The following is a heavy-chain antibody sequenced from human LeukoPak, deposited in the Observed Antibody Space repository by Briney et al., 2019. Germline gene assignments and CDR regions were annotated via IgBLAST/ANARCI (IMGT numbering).Heavy chain of an antibody. V-gene: IGHV4-31*11. D-gene: IGHD4-17*01. J-gene: IGHJ4*02. CDR3: GRGQFYGDYEDY. Sequence: SETLSLTCAVSGGSMSSGTYYWKWIRQHPGKGLEWVGCIYYSGNTFYSPSLESRITISLDTSKNQFSLRLTSVTPADTAVYYCGRGQFYGDYEDYWGQGTLVTVSS. CDR2: IYYSGNT. CDR1: GGSMSSGTYY.